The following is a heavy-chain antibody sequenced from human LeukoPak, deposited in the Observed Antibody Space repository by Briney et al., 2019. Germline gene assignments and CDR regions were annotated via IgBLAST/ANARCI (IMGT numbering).Heavy chain of an antibody. CDR3: AKIGNYYYGMDV. J-gene: IGHJ6*02. CDR2: IRPAGTYI. Sequence: GGSLRLSCAASGFNFSTYSMAWVRQAPGKGLEWVSFIRPAGTYIYYADLVRGRFTISRDNAKNSLYLQMNSLRAEDTAVYYCAKIGNYYYGMDVWGQGTTVTVSS. D-gene: IGHD2/OR15-2a*01. V-gene: IGHV3-21*04. CDR1: GFNFSTYS.